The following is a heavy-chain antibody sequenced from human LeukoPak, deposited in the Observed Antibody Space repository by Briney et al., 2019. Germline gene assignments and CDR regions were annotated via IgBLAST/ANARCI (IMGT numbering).Heavy chain of an antibody. CDR1: GFTFSSYG. J-gene: IGHJ5*02. CDR3: ARGHEGYWFDP. V-gene: IGHV3-30*03. Sequence: GGSLRLSCAASGFTFSSYGMHWVRQAPGKGLEWVAVISYDGSNKYYADSVKGRFTISRDNAKNSLYLQMNSLRAEDTAVYYCARGHEGYWFDPWGQGTLVTVSS. CDR2: ISYDGSNK.